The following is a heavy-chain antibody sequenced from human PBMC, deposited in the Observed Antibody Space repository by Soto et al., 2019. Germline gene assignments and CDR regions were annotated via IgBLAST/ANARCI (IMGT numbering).Heavy chain of an antibody. CDR1: GGTFSTFT. V-gene: IGHV1-69*13. CDR2: IIPKFGTP. J-gene: IGHJ6*02. Sequence: SVTVSCDPSGGTFSTFTFSWVRQAPGHGLEWMGGIIPKFGTPNYAQEIRGRVTISADESTSKAYMELKSLRFEDTAVYYCATVGGGALRQNYYYGMDVWGRGTAVTVSS. CDR3: ATVGGGALRQNYYYGMDV. D-gene: IGHD3-10*01.